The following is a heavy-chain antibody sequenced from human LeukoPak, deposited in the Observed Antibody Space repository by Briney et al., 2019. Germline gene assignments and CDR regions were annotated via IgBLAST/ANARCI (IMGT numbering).Heavy chain of an antibody. CDR3: ARDRGDSSDFDY. D-gene: IGHD6-19*01. CDR2: MNPNSGNT. V-gene: IGHV1-8*01. Sequence: ASVKVSCKASGYTFTSYDINWVRQATGQGLEWMGWMNPNSGNTGYAQKLQGRVTMTTDTSTSTANMELRSLRSDDTAVYYCARDRGDSSDFDYWGQGTLVTVSS. J-gene: IGHJ4*02. CDR1: GYTFTSYD.